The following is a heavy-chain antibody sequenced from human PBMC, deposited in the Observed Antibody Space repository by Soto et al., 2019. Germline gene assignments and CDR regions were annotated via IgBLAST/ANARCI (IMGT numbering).Heavy chain of an antibody. J-gene: IGHJ5*02. V-gene: IGHV4-31*03. Sequence: QVQLQESGPGLVKPSQTLSLTCTVPGGSINSGGYYWTWIRQHAGKGLAWFGNIYNSGTTYYNPSIEGRLSISLETTKNQFSLKVTSVTDADSAVYYCVRGRGSSYQNYFDLWGQGIRVAVSS. D-gene: IGHD5-18*01. CDR1: GGSINSGGYY. CDR3: VRGRGSSYQNYFDL. CDR2: IYNSGTT.